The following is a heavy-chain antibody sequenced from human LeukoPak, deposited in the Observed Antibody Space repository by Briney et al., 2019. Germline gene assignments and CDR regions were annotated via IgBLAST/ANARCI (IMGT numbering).Heavy chain of an antibody. D-gene: IGHD6-19*01. Sequence: GGSLRLSCAASGFTFSSYAMSWVRQAPGKGLEWVSAISGGGGSTYYADSVKGRFTISRDNSKNTLYLQMNSLRAEDTAVYYCAKDQDSSGYELSDYWGQGTLVTVSS. J-gene: IGHJ4*02. CDR1: GFTFSSYA. V-gene: IGHV3-23*01. CDR2: ISGGGGST. CDR3: AKDQDSSGYELSDY.